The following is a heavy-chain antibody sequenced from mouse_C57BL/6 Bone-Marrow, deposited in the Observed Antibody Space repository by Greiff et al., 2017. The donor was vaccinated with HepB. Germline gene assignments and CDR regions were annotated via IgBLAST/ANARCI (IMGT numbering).Heavy chain of an antibody. D-gene: IGHD1-1*01. Sequence: QVQLQQPGAELVMPGASVKLSCKASGYTFTSYWMHWVKQRPGQGLEWIGEIDPSDSYTNYNQKFKGQSTLTVDKSSSTAYMQLSSLTSEDSAVYYCARRKARYYYGSSYWYFDVWGTGTTVTVSS. CDR2: IDPSDSYT. V-gene: IGHV1-69*01. J-gene: IGHJ1*03. CDR1: GYTFTSYW. CDR3: ARRKARYYYGSSYWYFDV.